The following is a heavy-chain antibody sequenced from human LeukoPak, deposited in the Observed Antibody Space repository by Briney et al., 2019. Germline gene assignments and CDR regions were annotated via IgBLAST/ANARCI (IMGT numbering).Heavy chain of an antibody. CDR3: ARGGDYGDLGY. V-gene: IGHV5-51*01. CDR1: GYSFTSYW. J-gene: IGHJ4*02. Sequence: GESLKISCKGSGYSFTSYWIGWVRQMPGKGLEGMGIIYPGDSDTRYSPSFQGQVNISADNSISTAYLEWSSLKASDNAMYYCARGGDYGDLGYWGQGTLVTVSS. CDR2: IYPGDSDT. D-gene: IGHD4-17*01.